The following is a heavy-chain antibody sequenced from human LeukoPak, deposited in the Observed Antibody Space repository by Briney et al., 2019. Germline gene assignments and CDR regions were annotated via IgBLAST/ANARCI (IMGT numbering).Heavy chain of an antibody. Sequence: GASVKVSCKASGYSFTSYDINLVRQATGQGPEWIGWMNPSSGNTGYAQRFQGRVTMTRDTSTSTAYLELSSLTSDDTAVYYCAAHTYYYSSGSFGHWGQGTLVTVSS. CDR1: GYSFTSYD. V-gene: IGHV1-8*01. D-gene: IGHD3-10*01. CDR2: MNPSSGNT. J-gene: IGHJ4*02. CDR3: AAHTYYYSSGSFGH.